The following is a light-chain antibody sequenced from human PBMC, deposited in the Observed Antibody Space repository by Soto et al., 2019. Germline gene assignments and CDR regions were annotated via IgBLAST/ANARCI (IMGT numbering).Light chain of an antibody. CDR3: QQVNSYPLT. Sequence: DIQLTQSPSFLSASVGDRVAITCRASQVISQYVAWYQQKPGSAPKLLIYTASILQNGVPSRFSGTGSATEFTLTISSLQPEDFATYYCQQVNSYPLTFGGGTKVEIK. CDR2: TAS. J-gene: IGKJ4*01. V-gene: IGKV1-9*01. CDR1: QVISQY.